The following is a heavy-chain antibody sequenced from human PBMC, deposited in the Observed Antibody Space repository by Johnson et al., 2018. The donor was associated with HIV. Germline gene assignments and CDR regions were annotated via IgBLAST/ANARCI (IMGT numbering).Heavy chain of an antibody. D-gene: IGHD3-22*01. Sequence: VQLVESGGGVVQPGRSLRLSCAASGFIFSNFGMHWIRQAPGKGLEWVSYISTSGSTIYYADSVKGRFTISRDNAKNSLYLQMNSLRAEDTAVYYCARMWLHAFDIWGQGTMVTVSS. CDR2: ISTSGSTI. J-gene: IGHJ3*02. V-gene: IGHV3-48*04. CDR3: ARMWLHAFDI. CDR1: GFIFSNFG.